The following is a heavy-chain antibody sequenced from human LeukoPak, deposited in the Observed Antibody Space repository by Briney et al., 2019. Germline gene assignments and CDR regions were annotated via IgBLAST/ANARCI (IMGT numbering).Heavy chain of an antibody. D-gene: IGHD2-15*01. CDR1: GFTVSSNY. CDR3: ARDVVVVVAATLSRNDYYYYGMDV. CDR2: IYSGGST. J-gene: IGHJ6*02. Sequence: PGWSLRLSCAASGFTVSSNYMSWVRQAPGKGLEWVSVIYSGGSTYYADSVKGRFTISRDNSKNTLYLQMNSLRAEDTAVYYCARDVVVVVAATLSRNDYYYYGMDVWGQGTTVTVSS. V-gene: IGHV3-66*02.